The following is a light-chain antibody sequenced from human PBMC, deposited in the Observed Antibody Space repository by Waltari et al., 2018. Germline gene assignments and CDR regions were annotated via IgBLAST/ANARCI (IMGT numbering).Light chain of an antibody. J-gene: IGKJ1*01. V-gene: IGKV3-15*01. CDR1: QSVSSN. CDR3: QQYNNWPPGT. CDR2: GAS. Sequence: EIVMTQSPATLSVSPGERATLSCRASQSVSSNLAWYQQKPGQAPRPPIYGASTRATGSPARFSGSGSGTEFTLTISSLQSEDFAVYYCQQYNNWPPGTFGQGTKVEIK.